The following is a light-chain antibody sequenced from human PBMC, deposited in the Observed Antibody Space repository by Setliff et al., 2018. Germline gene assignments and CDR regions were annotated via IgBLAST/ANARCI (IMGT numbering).Light chain of an antibody. CDR2: AAS. CDR3: QQSYTNPLT. Sequence: DIQMTQPPPSLSASIGDRVTISCRASQSISNYVNWYQQKPGKAPKFLIYAASRLQSGVPSRFSGSGSGTDFTLTVSGLQAEDFATYYCQQSYTNPLTVGGGTKVDIK. J-gene: IGKJ4*01. CDR1: QSISNY. V-gene: IGKV1-39*01.